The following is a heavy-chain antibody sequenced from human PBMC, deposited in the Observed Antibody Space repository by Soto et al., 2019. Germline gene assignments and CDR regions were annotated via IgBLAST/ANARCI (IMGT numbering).Heavy chain of an antibody. J-gene: IGHJ6*02. CDR3: ARDAVGVYYYHYYGMDV. D-gene: IGHD3-16*01. CDR2: INSDGSST. CDR1: GFTFSSYW. V-gene: IGHV3-74*01. Sequence: GGSLRLSCAASGFTFSSYWMHWVRQAPGKGLVWVSRINSDGSSTSYADSVKGRFTISRDNAKNTLYLQMNSLRAEDTAVYYCARDAVGVYYYHYYGMDVWGQGTTVTVSS.